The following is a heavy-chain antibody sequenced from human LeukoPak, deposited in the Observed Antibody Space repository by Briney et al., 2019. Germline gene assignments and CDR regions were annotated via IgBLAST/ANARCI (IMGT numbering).Heavy chain of an antibody. CDR1: GYTFTGYY. D-gene: IGHD3-22*01. J-gene: IGHJ4*02. Sequence: GASVKVSCKASGYTFTGYYMHWVRQAPGQGREWMGWINPNSGGTNYAQKFQGRVTMTRDTSISTAYMELSRLRSDDTAVYYCARVSWDSSGYYFDYWGQGTLVTVSS. CDR3: ARVSWDSSGYYFDY. CDR2: INPNSGGT. V-gene: IGHV1-2*02.